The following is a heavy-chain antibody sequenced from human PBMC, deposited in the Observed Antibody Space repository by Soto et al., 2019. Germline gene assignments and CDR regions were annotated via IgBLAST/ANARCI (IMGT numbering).Heavy chain of an antibody. V-gene: IGHV3-23*01. D-gene: IGHD5-18*01. CDR3: VKERSGHSYAES. CDR2: ISGSGDRT. CDR1: GFTFSNYA. Sequence: EVQLLESGGGLVQPGGSLRLSCAASGFTFSNYAMSWLRQPPGKGLEWVSAISGSGDRTYYADSVKGRFTISRDNSKNTLYLQMNILRVEDSAVYYCVKERSGHSYAESWGQGTLVTVSS. J-gene: IGHJ5*02.